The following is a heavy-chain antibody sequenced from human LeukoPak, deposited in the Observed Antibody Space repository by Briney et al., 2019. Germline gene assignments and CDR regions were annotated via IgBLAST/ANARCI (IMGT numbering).Heavy chain of an antibody. CDR1: GYSFTSYW. V-gene: IGHV5-10-1*01. J-gene: IGHJ4*02. CDR3: ARAKYSSSWYEVDY. D-gene: IGHD6-13*01. CDR2: TDPSDSYT. Sequence: GESLKISCKGSGYSFTSYWISWVRQMPGKGLEWMGRTDPSDSYTNYSPSFQGHVTISADKSISTAYLQWSSLKASDTAMYYCARAKYSSSWYEVDYWGQGTLVTVSS.